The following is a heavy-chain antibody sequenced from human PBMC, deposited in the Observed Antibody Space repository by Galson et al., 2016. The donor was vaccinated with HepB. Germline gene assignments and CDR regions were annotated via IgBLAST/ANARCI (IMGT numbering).Heavy chain of an antibody. CDR1: EFILSNFG. J-gene: IGHJ4*02. CDR2: MSYDGRNK. CDR3: ARDLREARWGDLSIPAY. Sequence: SLRLSCAASEFILSNFGMHWVRQAPGKGLEWLTVMSYDGRNKYYADSVKGRFTISRDNSKNTLYLQMNSLRAEDTAVYYCARDLREARWGDLSIPAYWGQGTLVTVSS. D-gene: IGHD3-16*02. V-gene: IGHV3-30*03.